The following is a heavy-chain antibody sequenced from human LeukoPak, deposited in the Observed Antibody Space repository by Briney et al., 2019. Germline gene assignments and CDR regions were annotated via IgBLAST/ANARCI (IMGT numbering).Heavy chain of an antibody. D-gene: IGHD3-22*01. J-gene: IGHJ1*01. CDR2: INPNSGGT. V-gene: IGHV1-2*02. CDR3: ARVWNYHDSSGYLEYFQE. CDR1: GYTFTGYY. Sequence: GASVKVSCKASGYTFTGYYMHWVRQAPGQGLEWMGWINPNSGGTKYAQKFQGRVTMTRDTSISTAYMELSSLRSDDTAVYYCARVWNYHDSSGYLEYFQEWGQGTLVTVFS.